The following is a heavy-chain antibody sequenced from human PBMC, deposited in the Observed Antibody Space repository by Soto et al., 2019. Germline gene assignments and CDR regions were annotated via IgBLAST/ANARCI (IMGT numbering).Heavy chain of an antibody. CDR3: TRGGLERSVGWFDP. Sequence: GGSLRLSCTASGFPFGHHAMSWFRQAPGKGLEWVGFIRSKAFGWTTEYAASVKDRFTISRDDSKSIAYLQMNSLKTEDTAVYYCTRGGLERSVGWFDPWGQGTLVTVSS. CDR1: GFPFGHHA. D-gene: IGHD1-1*01. J-gene: IGHJ5*02. CDR2: IRSKAFGWTT. V-gene: IGHV3-49*03.